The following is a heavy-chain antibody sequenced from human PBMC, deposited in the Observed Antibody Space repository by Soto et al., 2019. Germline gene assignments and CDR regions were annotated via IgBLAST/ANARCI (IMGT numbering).Heavy chain of an antibody. Sequence: GASVKVSCKASGYTFTSYGISWVRQAPGQGLEWMGWISAYNGNTNYAQKLQGRVTMTTDTSTSTAYMELRSLRSDDTAVYYCARVSRFLEWLLAYGMDVWGQGTTVTVSS. CDR2: ISAYNGNT. D-gene: IGHD3-3*01. CDR3: ARVSRFLEWLLAYGMDV. V-gene: IGHV1-18*01. J-gene: IGHJ6*02. CDR1: GYTFTSYG.